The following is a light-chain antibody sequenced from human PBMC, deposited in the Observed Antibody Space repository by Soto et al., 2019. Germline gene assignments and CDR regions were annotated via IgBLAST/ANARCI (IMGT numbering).Light chain of an antibody. CDR2: AAS. CDR1: QGISTL. J-gene: IGKJ5*01. CDR3: QKYSSAPFA. Sequence: DIQMTQSPSSLSASVGDRVTITCRASQGISTLLAWYQQKPGKVPKLLIYAASTLPSGVPSRFSGSGSGTDFTLTISSLQPEYVATYYCQKYSSAPFAFGQGTRLEIK. V-gene: IGKV1-27*01.